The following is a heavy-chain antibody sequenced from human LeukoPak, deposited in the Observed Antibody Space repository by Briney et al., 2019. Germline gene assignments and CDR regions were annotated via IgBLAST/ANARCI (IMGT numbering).Heavy chain of an antibody. CDR3: ARVRAVAGIDY. D-gene: IGHD6-19*01. J-gene: IGHJ4*02. V-gene: IGHV3-53*01. Sequence: PGGPLRLSCSASGFTVSSNYMSWVRPAPGKGLEWVSVIYSGGSTYYADSVKGRFTISRDNSKNTLYLQMNSLRAEDTAVYYCARVRAVAGIDYWGQGTLVTVSS. CDR2: IYSGGST. CDR1: GFTVSSNY.